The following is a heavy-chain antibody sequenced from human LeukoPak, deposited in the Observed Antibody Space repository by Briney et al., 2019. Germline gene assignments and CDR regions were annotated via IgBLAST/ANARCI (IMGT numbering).Heavy chain of an antibody. D-gene: IGHD3-22*01. V-gene: IGHV3-48*03. CDR2: ISSSGSTI. J-gene: IGHJ4*02. Sequence: GGSLRLSCAASGFTFSGYEMNWVRQAPGKGLEWVSYISSSGSTIYYADSVKGRFTISRDNAKNSLYLQMNSLRAEDTAVYYCARTPLSPYDSSGYGDYWGQGTLVTVSS. CDR1: GFTFSGYE. CDR3: ARTPLSPYDSSGYGDY.